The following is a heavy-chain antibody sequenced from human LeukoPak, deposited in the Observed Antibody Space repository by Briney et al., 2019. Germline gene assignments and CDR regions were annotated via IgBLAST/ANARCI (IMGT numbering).Heavy chain of an antibody. CDR1: GYTFTGYY. D-gene: IGHD6-19*01. CDR2: INPNSGCT. CDR3: ARGQQWLALWENDY. J-gene: IGHJ4*02. Sequence: SVKVSCKASGYTFTGYYMHWVRQPPGQGLEWMGGINPNSGCTNYAQKFQGRVTMTTNTSTSTAYMELRSLRADDTAVYYCARGQQWLALWENDYWGQGTLVTVSS. V-gene: IGHV1-2*02.